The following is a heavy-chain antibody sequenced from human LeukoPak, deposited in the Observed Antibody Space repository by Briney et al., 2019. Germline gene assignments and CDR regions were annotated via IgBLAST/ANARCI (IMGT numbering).Heavy chain of an antibody. J-gene: IGHJ4*02. CDR1: GGSITSNY. D-gene: IGHD6-19*01. V-gene: IGHV4-59*08. Sequence: PSETLSLTCTVSGGSITSNYWSWIRQPPGKGLEWIGYIYYDGSINYYPSLKSRVTIFSGTSKNQLSLNLTSVTAADTAVYYCARYGTGWYAFDYWGQGTLVTVSS. CDR3: ARYGTGWYAFDY. CDR2: IYYDGSI.